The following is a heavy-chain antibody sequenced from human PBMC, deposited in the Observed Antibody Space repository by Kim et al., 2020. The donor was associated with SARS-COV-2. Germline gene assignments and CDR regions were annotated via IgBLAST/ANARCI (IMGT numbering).Heavy chain of an antibody. J-gene: IGHJ6*02. Sequence: SETLSLTCAVYGGSFSGYYWSWIRQPPGKGLEWIGEINHSGSTNYNPSLKSRVTISVDTSKNQFSLKLSSVTAADTAVYYCARGRSVLRFLEWLYYGMDVWGQGTTVTVSS. CDR3: ARGRSVLRFLEWLYYGMDV. D-gene: IGHD3-3*01. CDR2: INHSGST. CDR1: GGSFSGYY. V-gene: IGHV4-34*01.